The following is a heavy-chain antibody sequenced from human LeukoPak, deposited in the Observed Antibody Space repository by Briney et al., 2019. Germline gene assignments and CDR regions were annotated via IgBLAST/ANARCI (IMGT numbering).Heavy chain of an antibody. J-gene: IGHJ4*02. V-gene: IGHV3-23*01. CDR3: AKDPAPGVAGT. CDR1: GFTFSSYA. D-gene: IGHD6-19*01. CDR2: ISGSGGST. Sequence: GGSLRLSCAASGFTFSSYAMSWVRQAPGKGREWVSAISGSGGSTYYADSVKGRFTISRDNSKNTLYLQMNSLRAEDTAVYYCAKDPAPGVAGTWGQATLVTVSS.